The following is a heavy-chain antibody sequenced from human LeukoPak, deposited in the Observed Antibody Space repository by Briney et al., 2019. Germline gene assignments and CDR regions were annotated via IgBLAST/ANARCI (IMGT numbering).Heavy chain of an antibody. D-gene: IGHD3-22*01. CDR2: IHTSGST. CDR1: GGSINAYY. CDR3: ARYDSTWDNFDY. J-gene: IGHJ4*02. V-gene: IGHV4-4*07. Sequence: PSETLSLTCTVSGGSINAYYWIWIRQPAGEGLEWIGRIHTSGSTYYNPSLKGRALMTLDKPNNQFSLELKSLTAADTAVYYCARYDSTWDNFDYWGQGTLVTVSS.